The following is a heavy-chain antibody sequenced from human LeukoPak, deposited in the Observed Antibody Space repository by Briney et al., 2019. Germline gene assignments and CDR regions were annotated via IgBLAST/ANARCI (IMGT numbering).Heavy chain of an antibody. Sequence: GASVKVSCKASGYAFTSYDINWVRQATGQGLEWMGWMNPNSGNTGYAQKFQGRVTMTRNTSISTAYMELSSLRSEDTAVYYCARGNDFWSGYPLDYWGQGTLVTVSS. CDR1: GYAFTSYD. CDR3: ARGNDFWSGYPLDY. V-gene: IGHV1-8*01. CDR2: MNPNSGNT. J-gene: IGHJ4*02. D-gene: IGHD3-3*01.